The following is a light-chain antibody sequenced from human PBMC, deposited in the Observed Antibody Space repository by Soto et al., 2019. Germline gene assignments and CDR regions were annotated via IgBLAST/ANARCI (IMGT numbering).Light chain of an antibody. Sequence: QSVLTQPPSVSAAPGQKVTISCSGSSSNIGNNYVSWYQHLPGTAPKLLIYDNSKRPSGIPDRFSGSNSGTSATLGITGLQTGDEADYYCGTWYSSLSAVVFGGGTKVTVL. CDR3: GTWYSSLSAVV. J-gene: IGLJ2*01. CDR2: DNS. V-gene: IGLV1-51*01. CDR1: SSNIGNNY.